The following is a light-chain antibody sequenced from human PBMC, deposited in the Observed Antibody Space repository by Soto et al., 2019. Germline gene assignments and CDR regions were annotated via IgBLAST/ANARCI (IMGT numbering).Light chain of an antibody. CDR3: QQYNSLWT. CDR2: KAS. V-gene: IGKV1-5*03. J-gene: IGKJ1*01. CDR1: QSISSW. Sequence: DIQMTQSPSTLSASVGDRVTITCRASQSISSWLAWYQQKPGKAPKLLIYKASSLESGVPSRFSGSGSGTEFTLTISSLQPDDFANYSCQQYNSLWTFGQGTKVEIK.